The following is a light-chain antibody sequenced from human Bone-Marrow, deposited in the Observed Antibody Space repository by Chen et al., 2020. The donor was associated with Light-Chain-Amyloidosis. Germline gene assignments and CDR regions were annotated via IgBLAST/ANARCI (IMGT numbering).Light chain of an antibody. CDR3: QSYDSSLSGVV. CDR1: SSNIGAGYD. CDR2: GNS. J-gene: IGLJ3*02. Sequence: QSVLPQPPSVSGAPGQRVTISCTGRSSNIGAGYDVHWYRQLPGTAPKLLIYGNSNRPSGVPDRFSGSRSGTSASLAITGLQAEDEADYYCQSYDSSLSGVVFGGGTRLTVL. V-gene: IGLV1-40*01.